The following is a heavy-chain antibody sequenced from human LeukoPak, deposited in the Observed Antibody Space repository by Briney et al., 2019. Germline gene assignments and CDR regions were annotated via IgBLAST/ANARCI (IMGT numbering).Heavy chain of an antibody. CDR1: GGSISSYY. V-gene: IGHV4-59*01. CDR3: AREGGNYGDYGYGAFDI. Sequence: FETLPLTCTVSGGSISSYYWSWIRQPPGKGLEWIGYIYYSGSTNYNPSLKSRVTISVDTSKNQFSLKLSSVTAADTAVYYCAREGGNYGDYGYGAFDIWGQGTRDSVSS. CDR2: IYYSGST. D-gene: IGHD4-17*01. J-gene: IGHJ3*02.